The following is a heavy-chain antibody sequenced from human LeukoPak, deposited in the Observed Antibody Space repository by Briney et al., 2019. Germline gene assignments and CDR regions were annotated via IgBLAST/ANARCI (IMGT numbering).Heavy chain of an antibody. CDR2: IYTSGNT. CDR3: ARTYYYDSNGPRDAFDI. D-gene: IGHD3-22*01. Sequence: PSETLSLTCTVSGGSISSYYWSWIRQPAGKGLEWIGRIYTSGNTNYNPSLKSRVTISVDTSKNQCSLKLSSVTAADTAVYYCARTYYYDSNGPRDAFDIWGQGTMVTVSS. J-gene: IGHJ3*02. CDR1: GGSISSYY. V-gene: IGHV4-4*07.